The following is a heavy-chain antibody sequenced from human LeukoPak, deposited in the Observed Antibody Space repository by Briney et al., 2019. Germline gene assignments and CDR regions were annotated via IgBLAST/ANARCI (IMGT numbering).Heavy chain of an antibody. D-gene: IGHD6-19*01. CDR1: GFTFDDDA. CDR2: ISWNSGSI. Sequence: GGSLRLSCAASGFTFDDDAMHWVRQAPGKGLEWVSGISWNSGSIGYADSVKGRFTISRDNAKNSLYLQMNSLRAEDMALYYCAKGYSSGWYLGPADYWGQGTLVTVCS. J-gene: IGHJ4*02. CDR3: AKGYSSGWYLGPADY. V-gene: IGHV3-9*03.